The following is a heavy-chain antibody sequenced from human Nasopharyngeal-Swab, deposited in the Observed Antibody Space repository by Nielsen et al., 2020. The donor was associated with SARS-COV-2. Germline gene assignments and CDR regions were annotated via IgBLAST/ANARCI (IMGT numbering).Heavy chain of an antibody. CDR3: TRDCGGDCYSFDY. CDR1: GYSFTSYW. Sequence: KVSCKGSGYSFTSYWIGWVRQMPGKGLEWMGIIYPGDSDTRYSPSFQGQVTISADKCISTAYLQWSSLKASDTAMYYCTRDCGGDCYSFDYWGQGTLVTVSS. J-gene: IGHJ4*02. V-gene: IGHV5-51*01. D-gene: IGHD2-21*02. CDR2: IYPGDSDT.